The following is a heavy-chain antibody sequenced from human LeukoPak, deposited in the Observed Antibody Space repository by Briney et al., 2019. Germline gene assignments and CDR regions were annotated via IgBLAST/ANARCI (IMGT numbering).Heavy chain of an antibody. V-gene: IGHV4-39*07. CDR3: AARNYGASGRVDY. Sequence: SETLSLTCTVSGGSISSSSYYWGWIRQPPGKGLEWIGEINHSGSTNYNPSLKSRVTISVDTSKNQFSLKLSSVTAADTAVYYCAARNYGASGRVDYWGQGTLVTVSS. CDR2: INHSGST. D-gene: IGHD4-17*01. J-gene: IGHJ4*02. CDR1: GGSISSSSYY.